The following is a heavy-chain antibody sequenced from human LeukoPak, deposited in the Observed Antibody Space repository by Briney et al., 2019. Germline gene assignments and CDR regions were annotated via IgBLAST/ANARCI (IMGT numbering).Heavy chain of an antibody. Sequence: PGGSLRLSCAASGFTFSSYAMSWVRQAPGKGLEWVSAISGSGGSTYYADSVRGRFTISRDNSKNTLYLQMNSLRAEDTAVYYCAKDGPPIVVEVAATPGYFDYWGQGTLVTVSS. J-gene: IGHJ4*02. V-gene: IGHV3-23*01. CDR2: ISGSGGST. CDR3: AKDGPPIVVEVAATPGYFDY. CDR1: GFTFSSYA. D-gene: IGHD2-15*01.